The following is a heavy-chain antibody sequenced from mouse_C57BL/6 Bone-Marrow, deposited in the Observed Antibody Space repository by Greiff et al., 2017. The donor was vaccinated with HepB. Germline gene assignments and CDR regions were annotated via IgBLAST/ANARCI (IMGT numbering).Heavy chain of an antibody. J-gene: IGHJ1*03. CDR1: GFTFSSYG. CDR3: ARLIYDGYLWYFDV. Sequence: EVQLKESGGDLVKPGGSLKLSCAASGFTFSSYGMSWVRQTPDKRLEWVATISSGGSYTYYPDSVKGRFTISRDNAKNTLYLQMSSLKSEDTAMYYCARLIYDGYLWYFDVWGTGTTVTVSS. CDR2: ISSGGSYT. D-gene: IGHD2-3*01. V-gene: IGHV5-6*01.